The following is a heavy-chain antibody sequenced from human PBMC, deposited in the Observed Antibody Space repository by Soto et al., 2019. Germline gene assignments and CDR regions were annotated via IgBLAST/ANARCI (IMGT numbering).Heavy chain of an antibody. J-gene: IGHJ3*02. D-gene: IGHD6-19*01. CDR2: ISYDGSNK. V-gene: IGHV3-30-3*01. Sequence: QVQLVESGGGVVQPGRSLRLSCAASGFTFSSYAMHWVRQAPGKGLEWVAVISYDGSNKYYADSVKGRFTISRDNSKNTLYLQMNRLRAEDTAVYNCARATSGWYKEAFDIWGQGTMVTVSS. CDR1: GFTFSSYA. CDR3: ARATSGWYKEAFDI.